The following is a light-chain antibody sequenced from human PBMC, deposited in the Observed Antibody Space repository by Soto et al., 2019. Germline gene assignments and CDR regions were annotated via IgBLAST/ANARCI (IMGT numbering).Light chain of an antibody. J-gene: IGKJ1*01. V-gene: IGKV1-17*01. CDR3: QQYNSYWT. CDR1: RDIGGD. Sequence: DIHMTQSPSSLFASVGDRITIPCRASRDIGGDLSWYQQKPGKAPKLLIYDASSLESGVPSRFSGSGSGTEFTLTISSLQPDDFATYYCQQYNSYWTFGQGTKVDIK. CDR2: DAS.